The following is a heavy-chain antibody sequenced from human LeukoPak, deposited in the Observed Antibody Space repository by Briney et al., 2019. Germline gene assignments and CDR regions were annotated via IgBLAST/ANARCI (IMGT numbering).Heavy chain of an antibody. V-gene: IGHV1-8*01. CDR3: TRGWDH. CDR1: GYTFTSHD. Sequence: VSVKISCKASGYTFTSHDINWVRQASGQGLEWMGYINPDSGDAGYAREFQGRLTVTRDNSITTAYMELDSLTAADTAVYYCTRGWDHWGLGTLVTVSS. J-gene: IGHJ4*02. CDR2: INPDSGDA.